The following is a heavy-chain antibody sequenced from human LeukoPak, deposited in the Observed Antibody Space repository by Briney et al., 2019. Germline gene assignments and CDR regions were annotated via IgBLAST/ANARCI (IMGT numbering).Heavy chain of an antibody. CDR3: ASSGEPPMVRGVISFDY. CDR1: GGSFSGYY. J-gene: IGHJ4*02. Sequence: PSETLSLTCAVYGGSFSGYYWSWIRQPPGKGLEWIGEINHSGSTNYNPSLKSRVTISVGTSKNQFSLKLSSVTAADTAVYYCASSGEPPMVRGVISFDYWGQGTLVTVSS. D-gene: IGHD3-10*01. V-gene: IGHV4-34*01. CDR2: INHSGST.